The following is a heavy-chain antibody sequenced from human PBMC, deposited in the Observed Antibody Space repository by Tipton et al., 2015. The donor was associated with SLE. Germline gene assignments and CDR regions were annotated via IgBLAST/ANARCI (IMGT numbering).Heavy chain of an antibody. CDR1: GFTFSSYA. V-gene: IGHV3-15*01. Sequence: SLRLSCATSGFTFSSYALSWVRRAPGKGLEWVGRIKSKADGGTTDYVAPVKGRFTMSRDDSKNTPYLQMNSLKTEDTAVYYCIPRGYSGYWGQGTLVTVSS. J-gene: IGHJ4*02. CDR2: IKSKADGGTT. CDR3: IPRGYSGY. D-gene: IGHD5-12*01.